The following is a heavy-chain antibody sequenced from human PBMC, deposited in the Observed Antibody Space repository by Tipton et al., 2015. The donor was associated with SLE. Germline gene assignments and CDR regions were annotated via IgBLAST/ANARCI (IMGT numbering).Heavy chain of an antibody. Sequence: TLSLTCAVYGGSFSGYYWSWIRQPPGKGLEWIGEINHSGSTNYNPSLKSRVTISVDTSKNQFSLKLSSVTAADTAVYYCARVSGDTFDYWGQGTLVTVSS. CDR2: INHSGST. V-gene: IGHV4-34*01. CDR3: ARVSGDTFDY. D-gene: IGHD2-21*01. J-gene: IGHJ4*02. CDR1: GGSFSGYY.